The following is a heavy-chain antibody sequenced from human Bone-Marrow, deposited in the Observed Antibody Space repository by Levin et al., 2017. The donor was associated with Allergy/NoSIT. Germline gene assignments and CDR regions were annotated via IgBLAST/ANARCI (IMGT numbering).Heavy chain of an antibody. J-gene: IGHJ6*02. V-gene: IGHV3-48*04. CDR3: TRDRGMTGRSLRYNYYGMEV. CDR1: GFTFSAYT. CDR2: ISSSSGTI. D-gene: IGHD3-10*01. Sequence: PGGSLRLSCAASGFTFSAYTMSWVRQTPGKGLEWISYISSSSGTIYYADSVKGRFTISRDNAKNSLYLLMIGLTAEDTGVYYCTRDRGMTGRSLRYNYYGMEVWGQGTTVTVSS.